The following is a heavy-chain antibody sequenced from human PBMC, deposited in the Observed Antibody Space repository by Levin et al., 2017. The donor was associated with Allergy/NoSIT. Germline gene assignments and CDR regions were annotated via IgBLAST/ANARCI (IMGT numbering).Heavy chain of an antibody. V-gene: IGHV4-61*02. D-gene: IGHD6-13*01. CDR1: GGSISSGSYY. J-gene: IGHJ4*02. CDR2: IYTSGST. Sequence: LRLSCTVSGGSISSGSYYWSWIRQPAGMGLEWIGRIYTSGSTNYNPSLKSRVTISVDTSKNQFSLKLSSVTAADTAVNSWERAHLAAAGTGFDYWGQGTLVTVSS. CDR3: ERAHLAAAGTGFDY.